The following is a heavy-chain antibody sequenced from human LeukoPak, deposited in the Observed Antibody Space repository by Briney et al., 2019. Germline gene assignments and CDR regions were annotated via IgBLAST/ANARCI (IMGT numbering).Heavy chain of an antibody. CDR2: IYYSGGT. Sequence: SETLSLTCTVSGGSISSGDYYWSWIRQPPGKGLEWIGYIYYSGGTYYNPSLKSRVTISVDTSKNQFSLKLSSVTAADTAVYYCARAMWVAAGQYYFDYWGQGTLVTFSS. D-gene: IGHD6-13*01. V-gene: IGHV4-30-4*01. CDR3: ARAMWVAAGQYYFDY. J-gene: IGHJ4*02. CDR1: GGSISSGDYY.